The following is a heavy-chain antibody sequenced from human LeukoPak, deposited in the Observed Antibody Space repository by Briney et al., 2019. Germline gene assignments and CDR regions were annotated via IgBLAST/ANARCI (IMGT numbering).Heavy chain of an antibody. V-gene: IGHV4-39*01. CDR2: IYYSGST. D-gene: IGHD3-10*01. J-gene: IGHJ4*02. CDR1: GDSISRSSFY. CDR3: ARLLRSEYTYGSEGYFDY. Sequence: SETLSLTCAVSGDSISRSSFYWGWIRQPPGKGLEGIATIYYSGSTSYNPSLKSRVTISVDTSKNQFSLKVTSVTAADTGFYYCARLLRSEYTYGSEGYFDYWGQGTLVTVSS.